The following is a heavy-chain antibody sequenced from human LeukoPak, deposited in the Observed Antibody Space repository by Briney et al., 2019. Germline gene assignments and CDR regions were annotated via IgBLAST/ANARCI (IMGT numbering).Heavy chain of an antibody. D-gene: IGHD5-12*01. V-gene: IGHV1-2*02. CDR2: INPNTGDT. CDR1: GYTFTGYY. J-gene: IGHJ4*02. CDR3: ASYPRYISSPPFDY. Sequence: GASMEVSCKASGYTFTGYYMHWVRQAPGQGLEWMGWINPNTGDTDYAQKFQGRVTMTRDTTISTAYMELSRLTFDDTAVYYCASYPRYISSPPFDYWGQGTLVTVSS.